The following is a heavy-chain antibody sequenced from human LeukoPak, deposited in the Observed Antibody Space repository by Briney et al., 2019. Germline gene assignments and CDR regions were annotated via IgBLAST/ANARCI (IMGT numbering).Heavy chain of an antibody. V-gene: IGHV1-18*01. Sequence: ASVKVSCKAAGYTFTSSGISWVRQAPGQGLEWMGWISGYKSHEVQGTVTMTRDPSTNTAFLELRSLRSDDTAVYYCARSPLEWLLFLDLWGQGTLVTVSS. D-gene: IGHD3-3*01. J-gene: IGHJ5*02. CDR1: GYTFTSSG. CDR3: ARSPLEWLLFLDL. CDR2: ISGYKS.